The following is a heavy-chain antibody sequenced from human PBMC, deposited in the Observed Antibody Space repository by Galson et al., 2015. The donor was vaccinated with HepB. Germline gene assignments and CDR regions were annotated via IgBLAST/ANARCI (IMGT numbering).Heavy chain of an antibody. CDR1: GGTYHNHT. V-gene: IGHV3-30*04. J-gene: IGHJ4*02. D-gene: IGHD4-11*01. CDR2: ISSDGSNK. Sequence: PLRLSSPDHGGTYHNHTWHWAPQAQGMGLEGGPLISSDGSNKYYTESVKSRFSISRDNSKNTVYLQMNSLRAEDSALYYCVRDDFSDPSLFDFWGQGTLVTVSS. CDR3: VRDDFSDPSLFDF.